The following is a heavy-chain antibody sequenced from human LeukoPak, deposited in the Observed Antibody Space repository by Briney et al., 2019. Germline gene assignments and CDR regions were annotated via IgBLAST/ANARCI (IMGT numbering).Heavy chain of an antibody. CDR3: ARELIKGYNFDF. V-gene: IGHV1-2*02. D-gene: IGHD5-24*01. Sequence: ASVKVSCKASGYTFTGYYMHWVRQAPGQGLEWMGWINPNSGGTNYAQKFQGRVTMTRDMSTSTAYMELSSLTSDDTAVYYCARELIKGYNFDFWGQGVLVTVSS. CDR1: GYTFTGYY. CDR2: INPNSGGT. J-gene: IGHJ4*02.